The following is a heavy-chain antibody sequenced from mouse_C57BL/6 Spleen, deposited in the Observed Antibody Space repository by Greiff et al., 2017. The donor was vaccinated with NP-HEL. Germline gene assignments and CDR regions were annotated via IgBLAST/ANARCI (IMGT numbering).Heavy chain of an antibody. D-gene: IGHD1-1*01. CDR2: INPNNGGT. V-gene: IGHV1-26*01. J-gene: IGHJ2*01. Sequence: EVQLQQSGPELVKPGASVKISCKASGYTFTDYYMNWVKQSHGKSLEWIGDINPNNGGTSYNQKFKGKATLTVDKSSSTAYMELRSLTSEDSAVYYCARLFYGSSPYYFDYWGQGTTLTVSS. CDR1: GYTFTDYY. CDR3: ARLFYGSSPYYFDY.